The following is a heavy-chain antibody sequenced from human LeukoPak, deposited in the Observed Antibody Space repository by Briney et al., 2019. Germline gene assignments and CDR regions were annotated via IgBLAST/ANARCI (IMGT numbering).Heavy chain of an antibody. J-gene: IGHJ4*02. CDR1: GFTFSSYG. V-gene: IGHV3-30*18. CDR3: AKVAGTVTFGY. D-gene: IGHD4-17*01. Sequence: GGSLRLSCAASGFTFSSYGMHWVRQAPGKGLEWVAVISYDGSNKYYADSVKGRFTISRDNSKNTLYLQMNSLGAEDTAVYYCAKVAGTVTFGYWGQGTLVTVSS. CDR2: ISYDGSNK.